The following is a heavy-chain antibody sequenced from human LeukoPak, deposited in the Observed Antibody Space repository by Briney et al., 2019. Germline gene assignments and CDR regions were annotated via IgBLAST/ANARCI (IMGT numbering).Heavy chain of an antibody. CDR2: ISGNGGST. CDR3: ARDPGYAVYYFDY. Sequence: GGSLRLSCAASGFTFRTYAMSWVRQAPGKGLEWVSTISGNGGSTYYADSVRGRFTISRDNSKSTLYLQMNSLRAEDTAVYYCARDPGYAVYYFDYWGQGTLVTLSS. V-gene: IGHV3-23*01. CDR1: GFTFRTYA. J-gene: IGHJ4*02. D-gene: IGHD1-1*01.